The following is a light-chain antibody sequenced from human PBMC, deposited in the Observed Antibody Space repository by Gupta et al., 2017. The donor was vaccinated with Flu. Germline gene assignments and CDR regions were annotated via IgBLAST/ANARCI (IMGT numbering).Light chain of an antibody. CDR2: GGS. Sequence: EIVLTQSPGTLSLSPGERATLSCRASQSVSSTYIAWYQQKVGQAPRLLSYGGSNRAPGMPDRFSGSGYVTDFTLTSSRLEAEDFAVYNVQQASNPHTFGQGTKMEIK. CDR3: QQASNPHT. CDR1: QSVSSTY. J-gene: IGKJ2*01. V-gene: IGKV3-20*01.